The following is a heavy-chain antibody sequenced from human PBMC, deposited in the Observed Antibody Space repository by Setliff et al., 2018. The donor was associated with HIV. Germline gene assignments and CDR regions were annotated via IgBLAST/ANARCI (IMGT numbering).Heavy chain of an antibody. Sequence: SETLSLTCAVYGGSFSGYCWSWIRQPPGKGLEWIGEINHSGRTKYNPSLKSRVNKSVDTSKNQFSLRLSSVTASDTAVYYCVRVSCSSWYSIPRNYYYSMDVWGEGTTVTVSS. J-gene: IGHJ6*03. V-gene: IGHV4-34*01. CDR3: VRVSCSSWYSIPRNYYYSMDV. D-gene: IGHD6-13*01. CDR1: GGSFSGYC. CDR2: INHSGRT.